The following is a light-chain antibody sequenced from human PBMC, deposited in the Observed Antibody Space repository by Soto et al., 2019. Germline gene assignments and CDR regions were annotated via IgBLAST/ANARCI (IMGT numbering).Light chain of an antibody. J-gene: IGKJ5*01. CDR2: GTS. V-gene: IGKV3-20*01. CDR1: QSFSASY. Sequence: EIVLTQSPGTLSLSPGQRATLSCRASQSFSASYLTWYQQRPGQAPRLLIYGTSSRATGIPDRFSGSGSGTDFTLTISRLEPEDFAVYFCQRYGSSPLITFGQGTRLEIK. CDR3: QRYGSSPLIT.